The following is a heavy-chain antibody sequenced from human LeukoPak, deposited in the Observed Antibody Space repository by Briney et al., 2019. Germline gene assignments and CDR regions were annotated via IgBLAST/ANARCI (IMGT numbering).Heavy chain of an antibody. CDR2: IDYSGST. V-gene: IGHV4-59*01. Sequence: PSETLSLTCTVSGGSISSYYWSWIRQAPGKGLEWIGYIDYSGSTNYNPSLKSRVTISVDTSKNQFSLKLSSVTAADTAVYYCARERVSYLWSGYYIWGQGTLVTVSS. CDR1: GGSISSYY. J-gene: IGHJ4*02. CDR3: ARERVSYLWSGYYI. D-gene: IGHD3-3*01.